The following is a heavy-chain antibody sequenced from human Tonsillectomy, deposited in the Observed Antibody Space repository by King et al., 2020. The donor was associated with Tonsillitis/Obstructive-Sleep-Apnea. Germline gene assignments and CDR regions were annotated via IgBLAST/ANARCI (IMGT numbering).Heavy chain of an antibody. D-gene: IGHD2-2*01. Sequence: DVQLVESGGGLVQPGGSLRLSCAASGFTFSSYWMHWVRQAPGKGLVWVSRINSDGSSTSYADSVKGRFTISRDNAKNTLYLQMNSLGAEDTAVYYCARVRAKGYCSSTSCSDPSDAFDIWGQGTMVTVSS. J-gene: IGHJ3*02. CDR1: GFTFSSYW. CDR2: INSDGSST. V-gene: IGHV3-74*01. CDR3: ARVRAKGYCSSTSCSDPSDAFDI.